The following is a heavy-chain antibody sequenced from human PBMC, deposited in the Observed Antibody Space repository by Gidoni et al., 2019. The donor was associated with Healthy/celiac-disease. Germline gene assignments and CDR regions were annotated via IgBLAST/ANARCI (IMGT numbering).Heavy chain of an antibody. V-gene: IGHV4-39*01. Sequence: QLQLQESGPGLVKPSETLSLTCTVSGCSISSSSYYWGWIRQPPGKGLEWIGSIYYSGSTYYNPSLKSRVTISVDTSKNQFSLKLSSVTAADTAVYYCARSANYYDSSGYYLGIDYWGQGTLVTVSS. CDR2: IYYSGST. CDR1: GCSISSSSYY. CDR3: ARSANYYDSSGYYLGIDY. J-gene: IGHJ4*02. D-gene: IGHD3-22*01.